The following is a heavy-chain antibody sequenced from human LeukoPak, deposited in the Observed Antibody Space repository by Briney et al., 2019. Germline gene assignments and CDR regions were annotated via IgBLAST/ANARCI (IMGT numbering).Heavy chain of an antibody. CDR2: IYYSGST. D-gene: IGHD3-10*01. CDR1: GGSISSYY. CDR3: ARGYGSGSSQEAFSDY. Sequence: SETLSLTCTVSGGSISSYYWSWIRQPPGKGLEWMGNIYYSGSTNYNSSLKSRVTISVDTSKNQFSLKLSSVTAADTAVYYCARGYGSGSSQEAFSDYWGQGTLVTVSS. V-gene: IGHV4-59*08. J-gene: IGHJ4*02.